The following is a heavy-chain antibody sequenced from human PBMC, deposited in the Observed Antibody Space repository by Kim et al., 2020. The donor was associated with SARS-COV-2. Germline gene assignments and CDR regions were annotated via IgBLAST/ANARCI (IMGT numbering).Heavy chain of an antibody. Sequence: SETLSLTCTVSGGSISSYYWSWIRQPPGKGLEWIGYFYYSGSTNYNPSLKSRVTISVDTSKNQFSLKLSSVTAADTAVYYCARDGGRHSSGYYNFDYWG. CDR2: FYYSGST. CDR3: ARDGGRHSSGYYNFDY. CDR1: GGSISSYY. V-gene: IGHV4-59*01. J-gene: IGHJ4*01. D-gene: IGHD3-22*01.